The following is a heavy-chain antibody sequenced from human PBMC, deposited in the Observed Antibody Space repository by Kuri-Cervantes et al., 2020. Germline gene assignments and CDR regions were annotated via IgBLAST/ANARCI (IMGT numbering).Heavy chain of an antibody. J-gene: IGHJ6*04. CDR2: ISWSGATV. V-gene: IGHV3-9*01. D-gene: IGHD3-10*01. CDR3: AKSLFSGSYYHHYYYSMDV. Sequence: SLKISCAASGFSFNDYAMQWVRQRPGRGLEWVSGISWSGATVGYADSVKGRFTISRDNAKNSLYLQMNSLRAEDTAVYYCAKSLFSGSYYHHYYYSMDVWGKETTVTVSS. CDR1: GFSFNDYA.